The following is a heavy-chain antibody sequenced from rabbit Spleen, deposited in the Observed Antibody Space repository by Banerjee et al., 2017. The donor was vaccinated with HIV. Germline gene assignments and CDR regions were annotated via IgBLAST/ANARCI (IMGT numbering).Heavy chain of an antibody. D-gene: IGHD1-1*01. Sequence: QSLEESGGDLVKPGASLTLTCTASGFSFSSSYYMCWVRQAPGKGLEWIACIDAGSGGNTYYASWAKGRFTISKTSSTTVTLQMTSLTAADTATYFCARDTSSSFSSYGMDLWGPGTLVTVS. CDR1: GFSFSSSYY. V-gene: IGHV1S40*01. CDR3: ARDTSSSFSSYGMDL. CDR2: IDAGSGGNT. J-gene: IGHJ6*01.